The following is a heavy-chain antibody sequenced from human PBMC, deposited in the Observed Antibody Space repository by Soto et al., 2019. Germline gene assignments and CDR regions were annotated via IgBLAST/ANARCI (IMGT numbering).Heavy chain of an antibody. J-gene: IGHJ5*02. CDR2: IYYSGST. CDR1: GGSISSSSYY. D-gene: IGHD3-3*01. CDR3: ARHSVTIFGVVISHWFDP. V-gene: IGHV4-39*01. Sequence: QLQLQESGPGLVKPSETLSLTCTVSGGSISSSSYYWGWIRQPPGKGLEWIGSIYYSGSTYYNPSLKSRVTISVETSKNRFSLKLSSVTAADTAVYYCARHSVTIFGVVISHWFDPWGQGTLVTVSS.